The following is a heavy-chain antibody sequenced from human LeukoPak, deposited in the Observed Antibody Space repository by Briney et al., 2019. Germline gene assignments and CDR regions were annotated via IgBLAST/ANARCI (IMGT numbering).Heavy chain of an antibody. Sequence: SETLSLTCTVSGGSISSGSYYWSWIRQPAGKGLEWIGRIYTSGSTNYNPSLKSRVTISVDTSKNQFSLKLSSVTAADTAVYYCARDATEGGFGDGGYYFDYWGQGTLVTVSS. V-gene: IGHV4-61*02. J-gene: IGHJ4*02. CDR1: GGSISSGSYY. CDR3: ARDATEGGFGDGGYYFDY. CDR2: IYTSGST. D-gene: IGHD3-10*01.